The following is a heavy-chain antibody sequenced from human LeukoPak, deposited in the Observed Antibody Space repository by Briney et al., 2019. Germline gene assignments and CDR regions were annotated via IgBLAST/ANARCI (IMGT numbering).Heavy chain of an antibody. Sequence: ASVKVSCKVSGYTLTELSMHWVRQAPGKGLEWMGGFDPEDGETIYAQKFQGRVTITADKSTSTAYMELSSLRSEDTAVYYCARSYDILTGYSPDYYFDYWGQGTLVTVSS. CDR3: ARSYDILTGYSPDYYFDY. J-gene: IGHJ4*02. CDR1: GYTLTELS. D-gene: IGHD3-9*01. CDR2: FDPEDGET. V-gene: IGHV1-24*01.